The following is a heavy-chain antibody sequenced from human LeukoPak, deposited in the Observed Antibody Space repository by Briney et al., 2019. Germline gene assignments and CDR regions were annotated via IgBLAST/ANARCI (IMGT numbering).Heavy chain of an antibody. CDR2: TYYRSKWYN. J-gene: IGHJ6*02. D-gene: IGHD5-12*01. V-gene: IGHV6-1*01. CDR1: GDSVSSNSAS. CDR3: ARARYDEYLYYYYGMDV. Sequence: SQTLSLTCAISGDSVSSNSASWNWIRQSPSRGLEWLGRTYYRSKWYNEYAVSVKSRITINPDTSKNQFSLQLNSVTAADTAVYYCARARYDEYLYYYYGMDVWGQGTTVTVSS.